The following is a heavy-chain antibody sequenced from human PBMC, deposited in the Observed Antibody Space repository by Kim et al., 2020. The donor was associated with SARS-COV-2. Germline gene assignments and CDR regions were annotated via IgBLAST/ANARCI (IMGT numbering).Heavy chain of an antibody. J-gene: IGHJ6*03. CDR3: VRDRGEQWLVQLEYYSMDV. Sequence: GGSLRLSCAASGFTFSTYGMHWVRQAPGKGLEWVAVIWYDGRKKFYADSVKGRFTISRDNSKNTLYLQMNSLTAEDTAVFYCVRDRGEQWLVQLEYYSMDVWGKGTTVTVSS. V-gene: IGHV3-33*01. CDR1: GFTFSTYG. D-gene: IGHD6-19*01. CDR2: IWYDGRKK.